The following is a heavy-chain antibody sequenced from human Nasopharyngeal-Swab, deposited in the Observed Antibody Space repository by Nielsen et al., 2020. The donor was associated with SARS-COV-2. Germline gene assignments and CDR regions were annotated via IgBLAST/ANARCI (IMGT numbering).Heavy chain of an antibody. CDR1: GYSFTSYW. D-gene: IGHD3-22*01. Sequence: KVSCKGSGYSFTSYWIGWVRQMPGKGLEWMGIIYPGDSDTRYSPSFQGQVTISAGKSISTAYLQWSSLKASDTAMYYCARPYDSSGYHDAFDIWGQGTMVTVSS. V-gene: IGHV5-51*01. CDR3: ARPYDSSGYHDAFDI. CDR2: IYPGDSDT. J-gene: IGHJ3*02.